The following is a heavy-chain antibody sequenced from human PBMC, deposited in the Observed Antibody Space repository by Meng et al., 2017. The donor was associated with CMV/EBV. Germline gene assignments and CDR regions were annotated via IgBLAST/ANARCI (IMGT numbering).Heavy chain of an antibody. V-gene: IGHV1-24*01. CDR1: GYTLTELS. D-gene: IGHD2-2*01. Sequence: ASVKVSCKVSGYTLTELSRHWVRQAPGKGLEWMGGFDPEDGETIYAQKFQGRVTMTEDTSTDTAYMELSSLRSEDTAVYYCAADIVVVPAATSGDYWGQGTLVTVSS. CDR3: AADIVVVPAATSGDY. J-gene: IGHJ4*02. CDR2: FDPEDGET.